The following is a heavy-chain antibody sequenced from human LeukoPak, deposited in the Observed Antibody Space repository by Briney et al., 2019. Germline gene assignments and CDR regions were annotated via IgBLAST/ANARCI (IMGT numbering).Heavy chain of an antibody. V-gene: IGHV3-23*01. CDR2: ISGSGGST. D-gene: IGHD3-10*01. CDR1: GFTFSSYA. CDR3: AKDRHMVRGVINY. J-gene: IGHJ4*02. Sequence: GGSLRLSCAAAGFTFSSYAMSWVRQAPGKGLEWVSAISGSGGSTYYADSVKGRFTISRDNSKNTLYLQMNSLRAEDTAVYYCAKDRHMVRGVINYWGQGTLVTVSS.